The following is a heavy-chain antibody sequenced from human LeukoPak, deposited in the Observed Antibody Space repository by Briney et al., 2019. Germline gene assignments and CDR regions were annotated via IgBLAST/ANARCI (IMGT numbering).Heavy chain of an antibody. CDR1: GGSISSYY. Sequence: PSETLSLTCTVSGGSISSYYWSWIRQPPGKGLEWIGYIYYSGSTNYNPSLKSRVTISVDTSKNQFSLKLSSVTAADTAVYYCARLMPGGLRWFDYWGQGTLVTVSS. J-gene: IGHJ4*02. D-gene: IGHD4-23*01. CDR3: ARLMPGGLRWFDY. V-gene: IGHV4-59*08. CDR2: IYYSGST.